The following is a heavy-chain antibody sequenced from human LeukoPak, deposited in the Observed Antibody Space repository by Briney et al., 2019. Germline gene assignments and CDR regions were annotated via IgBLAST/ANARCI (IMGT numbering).Heavy chain of an antibody. CDR3: TRGEEMATITTTLDFDY. D-gene: IGHD5-24*01. CDR1: GFTFGDYA. CDR2: IRSKAYGGTT. V-gene: IGHV3-49*04. Sequence: PGRSLRLSCTASGFTFGDYAMSWVRQAPGKGLEWVGFIRSKAYGGTTEYAASVKGRFTISRDDSKGIAYLQMNSLKTEDTAVYYCTRGEEMATITTTLDFDYWGQGTLVTVSS. J-gene: IGHJ4*02.